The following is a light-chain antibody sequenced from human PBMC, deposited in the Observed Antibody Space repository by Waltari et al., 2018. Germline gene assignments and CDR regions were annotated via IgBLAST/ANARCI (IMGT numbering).Light chain of an antibody. CDR3: QQTHTTPYT. J-gene: IGKJ2*01. Sequence: DIQMTQSPAFLSASVGDTVTITCRASQGITKYLNWYQQKAGEVPMLLMFTVSTLQRGVSSRFSGRGSGTNFTLTITSLQREDFATYHCQQTHTTPYTFGQGTKLEI. CDR2: TVS. V-gene: IGKV1-39*01. CDR1: QGITKY.